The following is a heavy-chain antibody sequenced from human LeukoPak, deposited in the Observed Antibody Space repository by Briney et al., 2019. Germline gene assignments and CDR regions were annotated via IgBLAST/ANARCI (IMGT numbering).Heavy chain of an antibody. CDR3: ARHHPGGYADTGYYYYFDY. V-gene: IGHV4-59*08. J-gene: IGHJ4*02. Sequence: SETLSLTCTVSGDSISSFQWSWLRQPPGKGLEWIGYIYRSGSTNYNPSLKSRVTISADMSKNQFSLTLTSVTAADTAIYYCARHHPGGYADTGYYYYFDYWGQGTLVTVSS. CDR1: GDSISSFQ. D-gene: IGHD3-22*01. CDR2: IYRSGST.